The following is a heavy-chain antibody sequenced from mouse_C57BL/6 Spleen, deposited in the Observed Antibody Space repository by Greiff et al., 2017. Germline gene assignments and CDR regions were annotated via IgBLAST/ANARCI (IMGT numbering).Heavy chain of an antibody. Sequence: VQLLQSGAELVKPGASVKLSCKASGYTFTSYWMHWVKQRPGQGLEWIGYISPSSGYTKYKHKFKDKVTFTADKSSNTAYMQLSRLTYEDSAVYDCASLDYCGSSHFADWGKGTLVTVSA. CDR3: ASLDYCGSSHFAD. V-gene: IGHV1-7*01. J-gene: IGHJ3*01. D-gene: IGHD1-1*01. CDR1: GYTFTSYW. CDR2: ISPSSGYT.